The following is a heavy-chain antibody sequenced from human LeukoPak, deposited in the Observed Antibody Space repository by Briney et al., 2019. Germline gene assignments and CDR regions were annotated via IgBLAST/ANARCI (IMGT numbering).Heavy chain of an antibody. D-gene: IGHD2-15*01. V-gene: IGHV1-46*03. CDR3: AREVAGDNYFDY. CDR2: INPSDGRA. CDR1: GYTFTSYF. J-gene: IGHJ4*02. Sequence: ASVKVSCKTSGYTFTSYFMHCVRQAPGQGLEWMAIINPSDGRANYAQKFQGRVTMTRDTSTGTVYMKLSTLRSEDTAVYYCAREVAGDNYFDYWGQGTLVTVSS.